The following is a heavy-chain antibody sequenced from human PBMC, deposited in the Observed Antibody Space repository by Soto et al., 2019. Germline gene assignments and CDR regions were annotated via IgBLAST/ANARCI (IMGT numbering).Heavy chain of an antibody. CDR1: GFTFSSYD. J-gene: IGHJ3*02. CDR3: ARDGRMHYDFGPHAFDI. D-gene: IGHD3-3*01. CDR2: IGTAGDT. V-gene: IGHV3-13*01. Sequence: PGGSLRLSCAASGFTFSSYDMHWVRQATGKGLEWVSAIGTAGDTYYPGSVKGRFTISRENAKNSLYLQMNSLRAGDTAVYYCARDGRMHYDFGPHAFDIWGQGTRVTVSS.